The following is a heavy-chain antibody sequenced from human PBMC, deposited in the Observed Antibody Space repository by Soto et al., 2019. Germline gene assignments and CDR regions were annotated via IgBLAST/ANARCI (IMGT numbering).Heavy chain of an antibody. CDR1: GFTFSSYW. CDR3: GRGRLDTAMATLDY. V-gene: IGHV3-74*01. Sequence: PGGSLRLSCAGAGFTFSSYWMHWVRQAPGKGLVWVSRINSDGSSTSHADSVEGRFTISRDNARNTLYLQMNSLRAEDTAVYYCGRGRLDTAMATLDYWGQGTLVTVSS. J-gene: IGHJ4*02. D-gene: IGHD5-18*01. CDR2: INSDGSST.